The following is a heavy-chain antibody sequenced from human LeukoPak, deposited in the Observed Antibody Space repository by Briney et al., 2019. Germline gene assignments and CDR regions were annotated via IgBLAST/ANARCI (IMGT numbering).Heavy chain of an antibody. CDR3: ARDPYSGGYGAYYYYYMDV. Sequence: SGGSLRLSCAASGFTFSTYNMNWVRRTPGKGLEWVSSITTSSSYMFYADSVRGRFTISRDNAENSLYLQMNSLRDEDTAVYYCARDPYSGGYGAYYYYYMDVWGKGTTVTVSS. CDR1: GFTFSTYN. D-gene: IGHD6-19*01. J-gene: IGHJ6*03. V-gene: IGHV3-21*01. CDR2: ITTSSSYM.